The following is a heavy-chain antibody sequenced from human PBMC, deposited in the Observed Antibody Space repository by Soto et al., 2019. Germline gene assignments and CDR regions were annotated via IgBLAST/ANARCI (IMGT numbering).Heavy chain of an antibody. CDR3: AKVSTYYYDSSGYS. CDR2: ISGSGGST. D-gene: IGHD3-22*01. V-gene: IGHV3-23*01. J-gene: IGHJ5*02. Sequence: GGFLRLSCAASGFTFSSYAMSWVRQAPGKGLEWVSAISGSGGSTYYADSVKGRFTISRDNSKNTLYLQMNSLRAEDTAVYYCAKVSTYYYDSSGYSWGQGTLVTVSS. CDR1: GFTFSSYA.